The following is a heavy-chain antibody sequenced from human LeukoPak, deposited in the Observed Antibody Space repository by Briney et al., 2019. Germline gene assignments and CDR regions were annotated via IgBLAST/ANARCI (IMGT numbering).Heavy chain of an antibody. CDR3: ARDPRGNSVYVFDY. CDR2: INQSGGRT. Sequence: ASVKVSCKASGYTFTNYYMHWVRQAPGQRLDWMGFINQSGGRTRYAQNFQGRVTMPRDTSTSTIYMELSSLRSEDTAVYYCARDPRGNSVYVFDYWGQGTLVTVSS. V-gene: IGHV1-46*01. J-gene: IGHJ4*02. D-gene: IGHD5/OR15-5a*01. CDR1: GYTFTNYY.